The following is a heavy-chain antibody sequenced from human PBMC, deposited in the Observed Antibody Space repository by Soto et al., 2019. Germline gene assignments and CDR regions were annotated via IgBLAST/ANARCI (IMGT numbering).Heavy chain of an antibody. CDR1: GFTFENYA. D-gene: IGHD3-3*01. CDR2: ISWNSDKI. V-gene: IGHV3-9*01. Sequence: EVQLVESGGGLVQPGRSLRLSCAASGFTFENYAMHWVRQAPGKGLEWVSSISWNSDKIGYADSVKGRFTISRDNAKNSLYLQMNSLRAEDTALYYCAKNSAIFRVASRGGNDYWGQGTLVTVSS. J-gene: IGHJ4*02. CDR3: AKNSAIFRVASRGGNDY.